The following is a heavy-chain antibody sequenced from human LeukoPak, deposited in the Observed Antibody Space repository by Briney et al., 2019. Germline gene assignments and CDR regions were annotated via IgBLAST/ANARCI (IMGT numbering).Heavy chain of an antibody. Sequence: SETLSLTCTVSGGSISSSSYYWSWIRQPPGKGLEWIGEINHSGSTNYNPSLKSRVTISVDTSKNQFSLKLSSVTAADTAVYYCATIGDRPIAAAGIKEYYFDYWGQGTLVTVSS. CDR3: ATIGDRPIAAAGIKEYYFDY. CDR1: GGSISSSSYY. D-gene: IGHD6-13*01. J-gene: IGHJ4*02. CDR2: INHSGST. V-gene: IGHV4-39*07.